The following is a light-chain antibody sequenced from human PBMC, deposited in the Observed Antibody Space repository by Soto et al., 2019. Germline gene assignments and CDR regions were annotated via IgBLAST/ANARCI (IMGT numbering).Light chain of an antibody. CDR3: SAYTVSRTYV. CDR1: SSDVGAYNF. J-gene: IGLJ1*01. CDR2: NVY. V-gene: IGLV2-14*03. Sequence: QSVLTQPASVSGSPGQSITISCTGTSSDVGAYNFVSWHQQHPGKAPKLMIYNVYDRPSGISYRFSGSKSGNTASLTISGLQGEDEADYYCSAYTVSRTYVFGTGTTV.